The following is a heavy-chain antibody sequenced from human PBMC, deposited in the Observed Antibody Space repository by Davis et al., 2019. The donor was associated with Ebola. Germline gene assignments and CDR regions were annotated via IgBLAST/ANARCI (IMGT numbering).Heavy chain of an antibody. CDR3: AKAGEWFGELLGGRGYYYYGMDV. CDR1: GFTFSNYG. CDR2: IQHDGTNK. D-gene: IGHD3-10*01. J-gene: IGHJ6*02. V-gene: IGHV3-30*02. Sequence: SPNIPRAASGFTFSNYGIHWVRQAPGKGLEWVALIQHDGTNKYYADSVKGRFTISRDNSKNTLYLQMNSLRAEDTAVYYCAKAGEWFGELLGGRGYYYYGMDVWGQGTTVTVSS.